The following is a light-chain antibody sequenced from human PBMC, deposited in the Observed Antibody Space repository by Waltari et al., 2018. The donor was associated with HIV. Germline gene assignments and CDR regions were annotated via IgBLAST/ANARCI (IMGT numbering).Light chain of an antibody. CDR3: TSYTSSNTYV. Sequence: QSALTQPASVSGSPGQSITISCAGTSSDVGGYNYVSWYQQHPGKAPKLMISEVSDRPSGVCNRFSGSKSGNTASLTISGLQAEDEADYYCTSYTSSNTYVFGTGTKVTVL. CDR2: EVS. J-gene: IGLJ1*01. CDR1: SSDVGGYNY. V-gene: IGLV2-14*01.